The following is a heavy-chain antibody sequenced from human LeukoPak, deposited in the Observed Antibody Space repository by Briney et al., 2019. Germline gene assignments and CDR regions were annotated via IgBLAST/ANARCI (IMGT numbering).Heavy chain of an antibody. D-gene: IGHD3-10*01. CDR2: ISHDGSNK. CDR3: AKLRGYYGSGQQITLDY. V-gene: IGHV3-30*18. Sequence: QPGRSLRLSCAASGLTLSSYGMHWVRQAPGKGLEWLAVISHDGSNKYYADSVKGRFTISRDNAKNTLYLQMDSLSVEDTAVYYCAKLRGYYGSGQQITLDYWGQGTLVTVSS. CDR1: GLTLSSYG. J-gene: IGHJ4*02.